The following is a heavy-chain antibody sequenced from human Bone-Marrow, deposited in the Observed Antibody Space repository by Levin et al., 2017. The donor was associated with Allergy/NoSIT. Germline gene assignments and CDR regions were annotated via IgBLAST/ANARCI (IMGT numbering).Heavy chain of an antibody. CDR3: AKDGCSSTSCWGHWFDP. CDR1: GFTFSSYG. Sequence: LSLTCAASGFTFSSYGMHWVRQAPGKGLEWVAVISYDGSNKYYADSVKGRFTISRDNSKNTLYLQMNSLRAEDTAVYYCAKDGCSSTSCWGHWFDPWGQGTLVTVSS. D-gene: IGHD2-2*01. CDR2: ISYDGSNK. V-gene: IGHV3-30*18. J-gene: IGHJ5*02.